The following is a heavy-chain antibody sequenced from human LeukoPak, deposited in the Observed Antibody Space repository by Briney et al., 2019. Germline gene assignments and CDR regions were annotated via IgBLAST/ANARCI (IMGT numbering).Heavy chain of an antibody. CDR1: GFTVSSNY. J-gene: IGHJ4*02. Sequence: PGGSLRLSCAASGFTVSSNYMSWFRQAPGKGLEWVGFIRSKAYGGTTEYAASVKGRFTISRDDSKSIAYLQMNSLKTEDTAVYYCIRQGITMIVVPDYWGQGTLVTVSS. CDR2: IRSKAYGGTT. V-gene: IGHV3-49*03. D-gene: IGHD3-22*01. CDR3: IRQGITMIVVPDY.